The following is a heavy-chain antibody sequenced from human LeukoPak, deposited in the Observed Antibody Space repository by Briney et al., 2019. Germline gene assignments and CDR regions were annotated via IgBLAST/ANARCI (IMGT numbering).Heavy chain of an antibody. CDR3: ARARGYCSTASCAYYFDY. CDR2: IYSGGSS. Sequence: PGGSLRLSCAASGFTVSSNYMSWVRQAPGKGLEWVSVIYSGGSSYYADSVKGRFTISRDNSKNTLYLQMNSLRAEETAVYYCARARGYCSTASCAYYFDYWGQGTLVTVPS. J-gene: IGHJ4*02. V-gene: IGHV3-53*01. D-gene: IGHD2-2*03. CDR1: GFTVSSNY.